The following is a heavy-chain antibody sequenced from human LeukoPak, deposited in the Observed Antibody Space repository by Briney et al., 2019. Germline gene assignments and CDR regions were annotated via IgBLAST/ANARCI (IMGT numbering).Heavy chain of an antibody. CDR3: TRVGTWELQRVFDV. CDR2: INREGNEK. D-gene: IGHD4-23*01. J-gene: IGHJ4*02. Sequence: GGSLRLSCATSGFAFSSYWMTWVRQVPGKGLEWVANINREGNEKYYVDSVKGRFTISRDNAKNSVDLQMDSLRVEDTAVYYCTRVGTWELQRVFDVWGQGTLVTVSS. V-gene: IGHV3-7*01. CDR1: GFAFSSYW.